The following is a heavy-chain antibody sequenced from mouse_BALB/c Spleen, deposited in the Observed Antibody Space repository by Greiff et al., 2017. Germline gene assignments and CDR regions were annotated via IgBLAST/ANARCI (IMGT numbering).Heavy chain of an antibody. CDR1: GYTFTDYA. CDR2: ISTYYGDA. Sequence: QVQLQQSGAELVRPGVSVKISCKGSGYTFTDYAMHWVKQSHAKSLEWIGVISTYYGDASYNQKFKGKATMTVDKSSSTAYMELARLTSEDSAIYYCARGGDYDGKFAYWGQGTLVTVSA. J-gene: IGHJ3*01. CDR3: ARGGDYDGKFAY. V-gene: IGHV1S137*01. D-gene: IGHD2-4*01.